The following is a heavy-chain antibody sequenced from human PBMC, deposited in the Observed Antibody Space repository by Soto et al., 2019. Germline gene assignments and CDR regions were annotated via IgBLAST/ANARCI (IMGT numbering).Heavy chain of an antibody. CDR3: ARDYYGMDV. CDR1: GGSISSGGYS. Sequence: QVQLQESGSGLVKPSQTLSLTCTVSGGSISSGGYSWTWIRQPPGKGLEWIGYTYQSGSAYYNPSLKSRVTISVDRSKNQFSLNLTSVTAADTAVYYCARDYYGMDVWGQGTTVTVSS. J-gene: IGHJ6*02. CDR2: TYQSGSA. V-gene: IGHV4-30-2*01.